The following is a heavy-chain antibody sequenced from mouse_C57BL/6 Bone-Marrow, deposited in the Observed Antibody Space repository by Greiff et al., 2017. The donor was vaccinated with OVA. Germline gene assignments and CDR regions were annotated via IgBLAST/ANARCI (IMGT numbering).Heavy chain of an antibody. CDR1: GYAFSSSW. CDR2: IYHGDVDT. Sequence: VQVVESGAELVKPGASVKISCKASGYAFSSSWMNWVTQRPGKGLEWIGQIYHGDVDTKYNGKFKGKATLTADKSSSTAYMQLSSLTSEDSAVYFCARGDYGFFDYWGQGTTLTVSS. J-gene: IGHJ2*01. D-gene: IGHD1-2*01. V-gene: IGHV1-80*01. CDR3: ARGDYGFFDY.